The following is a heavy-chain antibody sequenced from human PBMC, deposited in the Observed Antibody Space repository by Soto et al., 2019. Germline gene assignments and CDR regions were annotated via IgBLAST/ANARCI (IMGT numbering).Heavy chain of an antibody. Sequence: TVSGGSISSGGYYWSWIRQHPGKGLEWIGYIYYSGSTYYNPSLKSRVTISVDTSKNQFSLKLSSVTAADTAVYYCARAVGDGYNENWFDPWGQGTLVTVSS. J-gene: IGHJ5*02. CDR1: GGSISSGGYY. D-gene: IGHD5-12*01. CDR2: IYYSGST. CDR3: ARAVGDGYNENWFDP. V-gene: IGHV4-31*03.